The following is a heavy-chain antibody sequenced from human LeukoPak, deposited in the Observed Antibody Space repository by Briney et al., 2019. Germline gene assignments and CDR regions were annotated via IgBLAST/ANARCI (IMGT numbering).Heavy chain of an antibody. D-gene: IGHD3-22*01. Sequence: GGSLRLSCAASGFTFSSYWMSWVRQAPGKGLEWVANIRQDESEKYYVDSVKGRFTISRDNAKNSLYLQMNSLRAEDTAVYYCARAAATHYDSSGYYPDAFDIWGQGTMATVSS. J-gene: IGHJ3*02. CDR1: GFTFSSYW. CDR3: ARAAATHYDSSGYYPDAFDI. V-gene: IGHV3-7*01. CDR2: IRQDESEK.